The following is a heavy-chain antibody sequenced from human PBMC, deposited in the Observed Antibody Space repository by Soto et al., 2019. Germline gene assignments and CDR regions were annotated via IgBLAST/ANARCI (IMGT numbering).Heavy chain of an antibody. CDR3: ARQIPGEDIVVVPAAKDYYYYYMDV. D-gene: IGHD2-2*01. J-gene: IGHJ6*03. CDR2: IYYSGST. V-gene: IGHV4-59*08. Sequence: SETLSLTCTVSGGYISSYYWSWIRQPPGKGLEWIGYIYYSGSTNYNPSLKSRVTISVDTSKNQFSLKLSSVTAADTAVYYCARQIPGEDIVVVPAAKDYYYYYMDVWGKGTTVTVSS. CDR1: GGYISSYY.